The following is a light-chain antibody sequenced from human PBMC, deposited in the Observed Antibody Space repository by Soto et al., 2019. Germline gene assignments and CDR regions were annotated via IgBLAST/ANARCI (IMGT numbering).Light chain of an antibody. Sequence: QTVVTQEPSFSVSPGGTVTLTCGLSSGSVSTSYYPSWYQQTPGQAPRTLIYNTNTRSSGVPDRFSGSILGNRAALTITGAQADDECDYYCVLYLGSGIRVFGGGTKVTVL. J-gene: IGLJ3*02. CDR1: SGSVSTSYY. CDR2: NTN. V-gene: IGLV8-61*01. CDR3: VLYLGSGIRV.